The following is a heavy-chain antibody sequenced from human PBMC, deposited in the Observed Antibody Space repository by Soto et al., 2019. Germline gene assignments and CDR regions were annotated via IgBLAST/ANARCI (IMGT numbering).Heavy chain of an antibody. V-gene: IGHV4-4*07. CDR1: GESISNFY. D-gene: IGHD2-2*01. CDR2: VHVSGGT. J-gene: IGHJ6*02. CDR3: ARDRYAWYPGFDLDV. Sequence: PSETLSLTCSVSGESISNFYWSWIRQPAGKGLEWIGHVHVSGGTNYNAPLQSRVTMSVDTSNNHVSLQLRSLTAADTAVYYCARDRYAWYPGFDLDVWGPGTTVTVSS.